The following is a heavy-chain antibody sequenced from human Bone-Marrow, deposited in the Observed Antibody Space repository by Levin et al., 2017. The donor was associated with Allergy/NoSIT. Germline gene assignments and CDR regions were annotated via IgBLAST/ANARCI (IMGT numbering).Heavy chain of an antibody. CDR2: ITSSSSTL. J-gene: IGHJ6*02. D-gene: IGHD3-3*01. CDR3: ARDVHAGDFWSTSYSAHDYYAMDV. Sequence: QTGGSLRLSCAASGFRFSEYGMNWVRQAPGKGLEWISYITSSSSTLWYAVSVEGRFTISRDNAKNLLSLQMDSLRADDTAVYFCARDVHAGDFWSTSYSAHDYYAMDVWGQGTTVTVSS. V-gene: IGHV3-48*04. CDR1: GFRFSEYG.